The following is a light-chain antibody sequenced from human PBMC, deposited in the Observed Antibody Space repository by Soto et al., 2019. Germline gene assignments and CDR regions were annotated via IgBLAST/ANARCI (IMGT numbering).Light chain of an antibody. Sequence: QSVLTQPASVSGSPGQSITISCTGTSSDVGTYKYVSWYQQHPGKAPKLMIYDVSNRPSGVSNRFSGSKSGNTASLTISGLQAEDEADYYCNSYTTSSTLVFGTGTKATVL. CDR2: DVS. CDR3: NSYTTSSTLV. J-gene: IGLJ1*01. CDR1: SSDVGTYKY. V-gene: IGLV2-14*03.